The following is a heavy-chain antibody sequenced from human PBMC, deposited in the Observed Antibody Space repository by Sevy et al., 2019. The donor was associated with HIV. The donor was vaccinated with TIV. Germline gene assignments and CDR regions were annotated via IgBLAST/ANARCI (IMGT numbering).Heavy chain of an antibody. J-gene: IGHJ4*02. CDR2: ILNSGGGT. D-gene: IGHD1-1*01. CDR1: GFTFSSYG. Sequence: GGCLRLSCAASGFTFSSYGMSWVRQAPGKGLQWLSSILNSGGGTTYADSVRGRFTISRDNSKNMLYLQMNSLRAEDSYVYYCTEGDESNDWYLGYWGQGTLVTVSS. V-gene: IGHV3-23*01. CDR3: TEGDESNDWYLGY.